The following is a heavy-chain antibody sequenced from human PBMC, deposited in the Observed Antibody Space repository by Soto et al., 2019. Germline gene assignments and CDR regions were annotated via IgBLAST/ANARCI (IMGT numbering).Heavy chain of an antibody. J-gene: IGHJ4*02. CDR2: VSGSGNYI. D-gene: IGHD2-8*01. Sequence: GGSLRLSCAASGFTFSSYAMNWVRQAPGKGLEWVSSVSGSGNYIYYADSVKGRFTFSRDNAKNSLYLQMNSLRAEDTAVYYCARDMEFCTNGLCYWFDYWGQGTLVTVSS. CDR1: GFTFSSYA. CDR3: ARDMEFCTNGLCYWFDY. V-gene: IGHV3-21*01.